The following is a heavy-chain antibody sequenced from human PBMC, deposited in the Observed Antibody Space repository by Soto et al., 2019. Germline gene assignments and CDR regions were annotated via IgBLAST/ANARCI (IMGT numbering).Heavy chain of an antibody. CDR3: ARGGQQAAGHNRRNPPTKGFDY. V-gene: IGHV3-33*01. D-gene: IGHD6-13*01. J-gene: IGHJ4*02. CDR2: IWYDGSNK. Sequence: GGSLRLSCAASGFTFSSYGMHWVRQAPGKGLEWVPVIWYDGSNKYYADSVKGRFTISRDNSKNTLYLQMNSLRAEDTAVYYCARGGQQAAGHNRRNPPTKGFDYWGQGTLVTVSS. CDR1: GFTFSSYG.